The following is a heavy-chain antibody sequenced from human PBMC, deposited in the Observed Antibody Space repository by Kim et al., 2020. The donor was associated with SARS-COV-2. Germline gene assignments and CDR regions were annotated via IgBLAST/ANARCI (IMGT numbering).Heavy chain of an antibody. CDR3: ASDLLYSSSWSYYSDY. V-gene: IGHV3-11*06. D-gene: IGHD6-13*01. J-gene: IGHJ4*02. Sequence: SVQGRFTISRDNAKNSLYLQMNSLGAEDTAVYYCASDLLYSSSWSYYSDYWGQGTLVTVSS.